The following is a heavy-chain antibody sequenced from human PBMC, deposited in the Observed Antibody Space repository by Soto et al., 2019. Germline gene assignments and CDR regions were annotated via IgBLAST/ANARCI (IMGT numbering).Heavy chain of an antibody. V-gene: IGHV3-48*02. Sequence: LRLSCAASGFTFSSYSMNWFLQAPGKGLEWVAYSVSSSSTIYYADSVKARFTISRDNANKSLYLQMNSLRDEYTAVYYCPRDPSGAARFDPCGQGTLVTISS. CDR2: SVSSSSTI. CDR3: PRDPSGAARFDP. J-gene: IGHJ5*02. CDR1: GFTFSSYS. D-gene: IGHD3-10*01.